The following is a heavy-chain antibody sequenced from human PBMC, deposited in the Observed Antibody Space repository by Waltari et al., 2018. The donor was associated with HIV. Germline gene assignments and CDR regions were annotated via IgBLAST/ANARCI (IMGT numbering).Heavy chain of an antibody. CDR1: GYSISSGYY. CDR3: ARVYGYSGSYPGAPDDY. CDR2: TYHSGST. J-gene: IGHJ4*02. V-gene: IGHV4-38-2*01. D-gene: IGHD1-26*01. Sequence: QVQLQESGPGLVKPSETLSLTCAVSGYSISSGYYWGWIRQPPGKGLEWIGRTYHSGSTYSSPPLKSRVTISVDTSKNQFSLKLSSVTAADTAVYYCARVYGYSGSYPGAPDDYWGQGTLVTVSS.